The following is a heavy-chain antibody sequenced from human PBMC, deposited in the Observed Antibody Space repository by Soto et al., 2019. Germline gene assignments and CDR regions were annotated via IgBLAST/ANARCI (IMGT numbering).Heavy chain of an antibody. V-gene: IGHV4-59*08. D-gene: IGHD3-10*01. CDR1: RGSISSYY. Sequence: QVQLQESGPGLVKPSETLSLTCTVSRGSISSYYWSWIRQPPGKGLEWIGYIYYSGRTNYNPSLKIRVPISVDPVKNQFSLKMSSVTSADPAVYYCARTLWFDDFFFDYWGQGTLVTVAS. J-gene: IGHJ4*02. CDR3: ARTLWFDDFFFDY. CDR2: IYYSGRT.